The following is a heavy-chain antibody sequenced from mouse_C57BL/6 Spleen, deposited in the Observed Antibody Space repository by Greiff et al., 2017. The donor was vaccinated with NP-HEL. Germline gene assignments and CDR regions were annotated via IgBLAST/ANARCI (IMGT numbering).Heavy chain of an antibody. J-gene: IGHJ2*01. CDR2: INPNNGGT. D-gene: IGHD1-1*01. V-gene: IGHV1-26*01. Sequence: EVQLQQSGPELVKPGASVKISCKASGYTFTDYYMNWVKQSHGKSLEWIGDINPNNGGTSYNQKFKGKATLTVDKSSSTAYMELRSLTSEDSAVYYCARGEYYGSYYFDYWGQGTTLTVSS. CDR1: GYTFTDYY. CDR3: ARGEYYGSYYFDY.